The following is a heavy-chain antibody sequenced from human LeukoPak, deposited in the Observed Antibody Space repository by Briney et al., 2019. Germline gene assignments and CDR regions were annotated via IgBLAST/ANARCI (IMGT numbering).Heavy chain of an antibody. CDR2: ISWNSGSI. V-gene: IGHV3-9*01. CDR3: AKDMYSGSYSAFDI. J-gene: IGHJ3*02. D-gene: IGHD1-26*01. CDR1: GFTFDDYA. Sequence: GRSLRLSCAASGFTFDDYAMHWVRQAPGKGLEWVSGISWNSGSIGYADSVKGRFTISRDNAKNSLYLQMNSLRAEDTALYYCAKDMYSGSYSAFDIWGQGTMVTVSS.